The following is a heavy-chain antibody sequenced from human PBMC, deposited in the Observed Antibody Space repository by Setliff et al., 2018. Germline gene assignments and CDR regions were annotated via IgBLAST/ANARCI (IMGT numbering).Heavy chain of an antibody. CDR2: IKPDGTEE. V-gene: IGHV3-7*03. Sequence: PGGSLRLSCAASGFTFSHFWMGWVRQAPGKGLEWVANIKPDGTEEYYVDSVKGRFTISRDNAKNSPYLQMNTLRAEDTAVYYCARDRGGATTRDLWGQGTLVTVSS. CDR3: ARDRGGATTRDL. CDR1: GFTFSHFW. J-gene: IGHJ5*02. D-gene: IGHD1-26*01.